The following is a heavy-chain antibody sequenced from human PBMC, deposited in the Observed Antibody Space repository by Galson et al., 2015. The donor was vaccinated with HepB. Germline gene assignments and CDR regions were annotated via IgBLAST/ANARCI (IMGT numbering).Heavy chain of an antibody. D-gene: IGHD3-3*01. V-gene: IGHV3-74*01. J-gene: IGHJ5*02. CDR2: INSDGSST. CDR1: GFTFSSYW. CDR3: AREGYERGITIFGVVRNWFDP. Sequence: SLRLSCAASGFTFSSYWMHWVRQAPGKGLVWVSRINSDGSSTSYADSVKGRFTISRDNAKNTLYLQMNSLRAEDTAVYYCAREGYERGITIFGVVRNWFDPWGQGTLVTVSS.